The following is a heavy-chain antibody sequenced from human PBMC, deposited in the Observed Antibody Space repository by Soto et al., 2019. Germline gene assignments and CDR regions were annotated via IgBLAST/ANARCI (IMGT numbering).Heavy chain of an antibody. CDR1: GFTFSSYA. CDR2: ISYDGSNK. J-gene: IGHJ3*02. Sequence: LRLSCAASGFTFSSYAMHWVRQAPGKGLEWVAVISYDGSNKYYADSVKGRFTISGDNSKNTLYLQMNSLRAEDTAVYYCARVLEKHSSYDAFDIWGQGTMVTVSS. CDR3: ARVLEKHSSYDAFDI. V-gene: IGHV3-30-3*01. D-gene: IGHD6-6*01.